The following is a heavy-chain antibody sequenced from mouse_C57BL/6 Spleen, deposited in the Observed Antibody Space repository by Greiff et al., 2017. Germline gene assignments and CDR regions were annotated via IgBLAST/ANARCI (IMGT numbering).Heavy chain of an antibody. J-gene: IGHJ4*01. Sequence: VQLQQSGPGLVHPSQSLSITCTVSGFSLTSYGVHWVRQSPGKGLEWLGVIWSGGSTDYNAAFISNLSISKDSSKSQVFFKMNRLQADDTAIYYGARNLPYYYSSSSYYYAMDYWGQGTSVTVSS. CDR3: ARNLPYYYSSSSYYYAMDY. CDR2: IWSGGST. D-gene: IGHD1-1*01. CDR1: GFSLTSYG. V-gene: IGHV2-2*01.